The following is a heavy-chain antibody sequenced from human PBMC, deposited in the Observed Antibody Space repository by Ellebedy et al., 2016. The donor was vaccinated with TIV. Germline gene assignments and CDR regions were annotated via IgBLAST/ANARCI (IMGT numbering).Heavy chain of an antibody. CDR3: AKGRGGGSDSSAPRYYFDY. CDR1: GFTFSGYA. D-gene: IGHD3-22*01. Sequence: GESLKISCAASGFTFSGYAMSWVRQTPMKGLEWVSHITATGGTTYYADSVKGRFTISRDNSKNTVDLQMNSLRAEDTAIYYCAKGRGGGSDSSAPRYYFDYWGLGTLVTVSS. J-gene: IGHJ4*02. CDR2: ITATGGTT. V-gene: IGHV3-23*01.